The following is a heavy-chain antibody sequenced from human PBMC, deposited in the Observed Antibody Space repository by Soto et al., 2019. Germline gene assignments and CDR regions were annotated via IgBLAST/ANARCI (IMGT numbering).Heavy chain of an antibody. J-gene: IGHJ5*01. D-gene: IGHD3-10*01. Sequence: QEQLRESGPRLIQPSQTLSLTCTVSGGSLRHFGHFWTWIRQRTGSGLEWIGYTLHPGVTYYSPSLQSRISTDVDTSNNQFTLKTNSVTAADTPAYYGATDLGGPPLNRFNSGGHGTQVTASS. CDR1: GGSLRHFGHF. V-gene: IGHV4-31*03. CDR3: ATDLGGPPLNRFNS. CDR2: TLHPGVT.